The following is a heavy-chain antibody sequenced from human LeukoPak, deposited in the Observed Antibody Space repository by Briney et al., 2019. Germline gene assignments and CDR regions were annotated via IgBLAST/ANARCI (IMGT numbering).Heavy chain of an antibody. CDR1: GGSISSGGYP. V-gene: IGHV4-30-2*01. CDR2: IYHSGST. Sequence: PSQTLSLTCAVSGGSISSGGYPWSWIRQPPGKGLEWIGYIYHSGSTYYNPSLKSRVTISVDRSKNQSSLKLSSVTAADTAVYYCAREGDYGAKYAAFDTWGQGTMVTVSS. D-gene: IGHD4-17*01. CDR3: AREGDYGAKYAAFDT. J-gene: IGHJ3*02.